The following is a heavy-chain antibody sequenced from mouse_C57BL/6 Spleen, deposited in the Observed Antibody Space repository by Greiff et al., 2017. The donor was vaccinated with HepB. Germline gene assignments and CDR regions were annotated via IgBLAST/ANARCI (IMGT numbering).Heavy chain of an antibody. CDR3: ARGELGRYLDG. V-gene: IGHV1-52*01. J-gene: IGHJ1*03. CDR2: IDPSDSET. Sequence: QVQLQQPGAELVRPGSSVKLSCKASGYTFTSYWMHWVKQRPIQGLEWIGNIDPSDSETHYNQKFKDKATLTVDKSSSTAYMQLSSLTSADYAVDYGARGELGRYLDGWGTGTTVTVSS. CDR1: GYTFTSYW. D-gene: IGHD4-1*01.